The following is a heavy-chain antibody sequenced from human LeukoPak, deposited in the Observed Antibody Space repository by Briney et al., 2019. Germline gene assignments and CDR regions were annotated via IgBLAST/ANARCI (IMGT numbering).Heavy chain of an antibody. V-gene: IGHV1-2*02. J-gene: IGHJ4*02. D-gene: IGHD5-18*01. Sequence: ASVKVSCKASGGTFSSYAISWVRQAPGQGLEWMGWINPNSGGTNYAQKFQGRVTMTRDTSISTAYMELSRLRSDDTAVYYCARGLYSYGFDYWGQGTLVTVSS. CDR3: ARGLYSYGFDY. CDR2: INPNSGGT. CDR1: GGTFSSYA.